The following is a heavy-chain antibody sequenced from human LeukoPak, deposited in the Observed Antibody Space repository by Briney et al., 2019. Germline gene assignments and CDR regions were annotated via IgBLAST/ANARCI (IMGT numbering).Heavy chain of an antibody. J-gene: IGHJ4*02. CDR3: AGGRDTAVAGPGGYFDY. D-gene: IGHD6-19*01. CDR2: ISPGGGMT. Sequence: PGGSLRLSCAASGFIFSDYHMSWIRQAPGKGLEWLSYISPGGGMTYFADSVKGRFTISRDNARNSLSLQMNSLTAEDTAVYYRAGGRDTAVAGPGGYFDYWGQGTLVTVSS. V-gene: IGHV3-11*01. CDR1: GFIFSDYH.